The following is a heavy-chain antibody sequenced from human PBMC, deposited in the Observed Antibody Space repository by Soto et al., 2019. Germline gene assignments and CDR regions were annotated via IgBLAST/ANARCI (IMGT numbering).Heavy chain of an antibody. CDR2: TYYRSKWNT. CDR3: ARDYYESGGYFDC. D-gene: IGHD3-16*01. Sequence: SQTLSLTCAISGDNVSSNSAAWNWIRQSPSRGLEWVGRTYYRSKWNTDYAVSVNSRITISPDTSKNQFSLQLKSVTPEDTGVYYSARDYYESGGYFDCWGQGNLVTVSS. CDR1: GDNVSSNSAA. V-gene: IGHV6-1*01. J-gene: IGHJ4*03.